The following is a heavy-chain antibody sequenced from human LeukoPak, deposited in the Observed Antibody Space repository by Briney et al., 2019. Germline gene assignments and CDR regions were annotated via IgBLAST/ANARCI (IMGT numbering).Heavy chain of an antibody. J-gene: IGHJ5*02. CDR3: ATKRGEGTQLNYMWFDP. D-gene: IGHD3-16*01. CDR1: GFTFSSYA. Sequence: GGSLRLSCAASGFTFSSYAMTWVRQPPGKGLEWVSSISGGSDSTYYADSVKGRFTISRDNSKSTLYLQMNSLRAEDTAVYYCATKRGEGTQLNYMWFDPWGQGTLVTASS. CDR2: ISGGSDST. V-gene: IGHV3-23*01.